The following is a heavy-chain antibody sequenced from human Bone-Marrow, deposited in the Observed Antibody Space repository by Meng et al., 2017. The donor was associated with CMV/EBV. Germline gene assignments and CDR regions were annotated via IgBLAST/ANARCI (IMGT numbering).Heavy chain of an antibody. CDR2: IKQDGSEK. Sequence: GESLKISCAASGFTFSTYWMTWVRQAPQKGLEWVANIKQDGSEKYYVDSVKGRFTISRDNAKNSLYLQMNSLRAEDTAVYYCARGQKADYWGQGTLVTVSS. V-gene: IGHV3-7*04. J-gene: IGHJ4*02. CDR3: ARGQKADY. CDR1: GFTFSTYW.